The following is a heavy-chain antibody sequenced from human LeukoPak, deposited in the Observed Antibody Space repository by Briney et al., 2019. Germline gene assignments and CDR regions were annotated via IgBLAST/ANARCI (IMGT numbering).Heavy chain of an antibody. J-gene: IGHJ3*02. CDR3: ARHQRGNSDAFDI. CDR2: LYYSGST. Sequence: SETLSLTCTVSGDSISSYYWSWIRQSPGRGLEWIGYLYYSGSTNYNPSLKSRITISVDTSKSQFFLKATSVTAADTAVYYCARHQRGNSDAFDIWGQGTMVMVSS. CDR1: GDSISSYY. V-gene: IGHV4-59*01. D-gene: IGHD4-23*01.